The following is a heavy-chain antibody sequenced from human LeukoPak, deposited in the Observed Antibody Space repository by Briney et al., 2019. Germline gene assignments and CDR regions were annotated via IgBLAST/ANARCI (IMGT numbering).Heavy chain of an antibody. D-gene: IGHD5-12*01. CDR1: GFTFSTYW. CDR3: ARVGWLRSHFDY. V-gene: IGHV3-74*01. CDR2: VYSDGITT. J-gene: IGHJ4*02. Sequence: GGSLRLSCAASGFTFSTYWMHWVRQAPGKGLVWVSRVYSDGITTNYADSVKGRFTISRDNAKNSLYLQMNSLRAEDTAVYYCARVGWLRSHFDYWGQGTLVTVSS.